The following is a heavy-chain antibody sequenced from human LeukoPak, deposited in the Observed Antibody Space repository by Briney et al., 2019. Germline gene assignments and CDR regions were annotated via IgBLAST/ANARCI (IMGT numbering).Heavy chain of an antibody. CDR1: GGTFSSYA. V-gene: IGHV1-69*13. J-gene: IGHJ4*02. D-gene: IGHD2-15*01. CDR3: ARLQTDRQGRLYYFDY. Sequence: SVKVSCKASGGTFSSYAISWVRQAPGQGLEWMGGIIPIFGTANYAQKFQGRVTITADESTSTAYMELSSLRSEDTAVYYCARLQTDRQGRLYYFDYWGQGTLVTVSS. CDR2: IIPIFGTA.